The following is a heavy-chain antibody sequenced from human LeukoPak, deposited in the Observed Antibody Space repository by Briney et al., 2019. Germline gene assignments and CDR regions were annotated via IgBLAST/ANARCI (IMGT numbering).Heavy chain of an antibody. CDR1: GGTFSSYA. CDR2: IIPILGIA. J-gene: IGHJ4*02. V-gene: IGHV1-69*04. CDR3: ARGVLTGYYTPQFDY. D-gene: IGHD3-9*01. Sequence: GASVKVSCKASGGTFSSYAISWVRQAPGQGLEWMGRIIPILGIANYAQKFQGRVTITADKSTSTAYMELSSLRSEDTAVYYCARGVLTGYYTPQFDYWGQGTLVTVSS.